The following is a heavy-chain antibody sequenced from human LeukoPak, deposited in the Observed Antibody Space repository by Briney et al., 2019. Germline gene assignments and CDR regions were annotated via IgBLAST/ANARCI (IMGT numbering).Heavy chain of an antibody. D-gene: IGHD6-13*01. CDR3: ARAGGIAAADAFDI. V-gene: IGHV1-24*01. Sequence: GASVKVSCKVSGYTLTELSMHWVRQAPGKGLEWMGGFDPEDGETIYAQKFQGRVTMTEDTSTDTAYMELSSLRSEDTAVYYCARAGGIAAADAFDIWGQGTMVTVSS. J-gene: IGHJ3*02. CDR2: FDPEDGET. CDR1: GYTLTELS.